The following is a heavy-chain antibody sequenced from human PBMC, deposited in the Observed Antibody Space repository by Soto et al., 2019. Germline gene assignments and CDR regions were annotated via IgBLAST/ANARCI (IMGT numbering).Heavy chain of an antibody. CDR1: GITFSNYM. CDR3: APHVYCSGGSCQYDAVAI. CDR2: ITAGGDGT. Sequence: EVQVLESGGGLVQPGGSLRLSCEASGITFSNYMMTWIRQAPGKGLEWVSTITAGGDGTYYADSVKGRFTMSRETSKNTLYLQMNSLRAEDTAVYYCAPHVYCSGGSCQYDAVAIRGQGTMVTVSS. V-gene: IGHV3-23*01. D-gene: IGHD2-15*01. J-gene: IGHJ3*02.